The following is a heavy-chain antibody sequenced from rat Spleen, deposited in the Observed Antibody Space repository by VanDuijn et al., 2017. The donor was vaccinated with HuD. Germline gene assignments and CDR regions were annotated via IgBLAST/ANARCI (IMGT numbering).Heavy chain of an antibody. J-gene: IGHJ3*01. Sequence: EVQLVETGGSLVQPGKSLKLTCATSGFTFSNAWMHWVRQSPEKQLEWVAQIKAKSNNYATYYAESVKGRFTISRDGSKSSIYLQMNSLKEEDAAIYYCTWDYRNRFPYWGQGTLVTVSS. CDR2: IKAKSNNYAT. V-gene: IGHV6-8*01. CDR3: TWDYRNRFPY. D-gene: IGHD1-1*01. CDR1: GFTFSNAW.